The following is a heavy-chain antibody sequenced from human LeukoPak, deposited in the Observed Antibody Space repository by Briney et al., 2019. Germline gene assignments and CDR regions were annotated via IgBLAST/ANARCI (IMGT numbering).Heavy chain of an antibody. D-gene: IGHD1/OR15-1a*01. J-gene: IGHJ3*02. CDR1: GGSISSYY. CDR2: IYYSGST. Sequence: SETLSLTCTVSGGSISSYYWSWIRQPPGKGLEWIGYIYYSGSTNYNPSLKSRVTISVDTSKNQFSLKLSSVTAADTAVYYCARDPKNPKQGLNAAFDIWGQGTMVTVSS. V-gene: IGHV4-59*12. CDR3: ARDPKNPKQGLNAAFDI.